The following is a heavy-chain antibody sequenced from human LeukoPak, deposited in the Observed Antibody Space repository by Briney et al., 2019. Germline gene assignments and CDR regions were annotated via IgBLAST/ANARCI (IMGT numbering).Heavy chain of an antibody. CDR1: GYTFNDYY. CDR3: ARDAHNGDEFHDWFDP. D-gene: IGHD2-8*01. Sequence: ASVKVSYKASGYTFNDYYIHWVRQAPGQGREWMGWINPNSGGTKYAQKFQGRVTMTTDTSISTAYMEMSRLTADDTAVYYCARDAHNGDEFHDWFDPWGQGALVTASS. J-gene: IGHJ5*02. V-gene: IGHV1-2*02. CDR2: INPNSGGT.